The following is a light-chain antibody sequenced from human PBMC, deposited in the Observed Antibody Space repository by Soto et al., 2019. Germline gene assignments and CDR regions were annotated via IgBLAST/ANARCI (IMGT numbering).Light chain of an antibody. CDR1: QSISDW. CDR2: KAS. V-gene: IGKV1-5*03. Sequence: DFPMTQSPSTLSASVGDRVTITCRASQSISDWLAWYQQKPGKAPKLLIYKASTLETGVPSRFSGSGSGTEFTLTISSLQPDDFASYYCQQYISYSYAFGQGTKLEIK. J-gene: IGKJ2*01. CDR3: QQYISYSYA.